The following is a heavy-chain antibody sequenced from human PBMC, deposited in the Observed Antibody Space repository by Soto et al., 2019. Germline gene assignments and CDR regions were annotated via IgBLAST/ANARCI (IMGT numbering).Heavy chain of an antibody. Sequence: QVQLVESGGGMVQPGRSLRLSCAASGFTFSSYGMHWVRRAPGKGLEWVAVIWYDGSNKYYADSVKGRFTISRDNSKNTLYLQMNSLRAEDTAVYYCARDPPMITFGGVIVIGDYFDYWGQGTLVTVSS. J-gene: IGHJ4*02. CDR3: ARDPPMITFGGVIVIGDYFDY. CDR2: IWYDGSNK. D-gene: IGHD3-16*02. CDR1: GFTFSSYG. V-gene: IGHV3-33*01.